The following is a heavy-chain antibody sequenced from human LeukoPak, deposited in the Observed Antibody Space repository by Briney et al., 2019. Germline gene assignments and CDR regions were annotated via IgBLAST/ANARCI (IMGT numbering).Heavy chain of an antibody. CDR1: GYTFTDYY. Sequence: ASVKISCKVSGYTFTDYYMHWVQQAPGKGLEWMGLVDPEDGETMYAEKFQGRVTITADTSTDTAYMELSSLRSEDTAVYYCATGHGGKMLTDALDIWGQGTMVTVSS. J-gene: IGHJ3*02. V-gene: IGHV1-69-2*01. D-gene: IGHD4-23*01. CDR3: ATGHGGKMLTDALDI. CDR2: VDPEDGET.